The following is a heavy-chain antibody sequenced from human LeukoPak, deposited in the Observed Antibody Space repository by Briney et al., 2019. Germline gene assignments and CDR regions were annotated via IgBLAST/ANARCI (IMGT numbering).Heavy chain of an antibody. V-gene: IGHV3-7*01. D-gene: IGHD3-16*02. J-gene: IGHJ4*02. CDR2: IKQDGSEK. CDR1: GFTFSSSA. CDR3: ARDSVLFVWGSYRFDY. Sequence: GGSLRLSCAASGFTFSSSAMSWVRQAPGKGLEWVANIKQDGSEKYYVESVKGRFTISRDNAKNTLYLQMKSLRAEDTAVYYCARDSVLFVWGSYRFDYWGQGTLVTVSS.